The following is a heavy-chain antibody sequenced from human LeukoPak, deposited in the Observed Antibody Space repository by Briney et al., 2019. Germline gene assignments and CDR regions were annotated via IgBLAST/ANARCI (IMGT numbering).Heavy chain of an antibody. CDR1: GGSISSYY. Sequence: SETLSLTCTVSGGSISSYYWSWIRQPAGKGLEWIGRIYSSGSTNYNPSLKSRVTISVDTSKNQFSLKLSSVTAADTAVYYCARHELYYDFWSGYYYWGQGTLVTVSS. CDR3: ARHELYYDFWSGYYY. V-gene: IGHV4-4*07. CDR2: IYSSGST. D-gene: IGHD3-3*01. J-gene: IGHJ4*02.